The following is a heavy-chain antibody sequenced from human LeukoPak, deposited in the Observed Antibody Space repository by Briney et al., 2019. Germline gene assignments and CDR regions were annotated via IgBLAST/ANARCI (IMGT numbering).Heavy chain of an antibody. CDR3: AIPRRSSRDHDSGGFDS. J-gene: IGHJ4*02. Sequence: GASVKVSCKASGGTFSSYAISWVRQAPGQGLEWMGGIIPIFGTANYAQKFQGRVTITADKSTSTAYMELSSLGSEDTAVYYCAIPRRSSRDHDSGGFDSWGQGTLVTVSS. D-gene: IGHD3-10*01. CDR1: GGTFSSYA. CDR2: IIPIFGTA. V-gene: IGHV1-69*06.